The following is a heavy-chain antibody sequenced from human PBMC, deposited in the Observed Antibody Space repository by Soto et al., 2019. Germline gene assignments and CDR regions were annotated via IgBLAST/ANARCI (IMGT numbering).Heavy chain of an antibody. CDR2: IYYSGST. Sequence: QVQLQESGPGLVKPSQTLSLTCTVSGGSISSGDYYWSWIRQPPGKGLEWIGYIYYSGSTYYNPSLKSRVTISVDTSKNQFSLKLSSVPAADTAGYYCARVEHCSSTSCRGSNWFDPWGQGTLVTVSS. D-gene: IGHD2-2*01. CDR3: ARVEHCSSTSCRGSNWFDP. J-gene: IGHJ5*02. V-gene: IGHV4-30-4*01. CDR1: GGSISSGDYY.